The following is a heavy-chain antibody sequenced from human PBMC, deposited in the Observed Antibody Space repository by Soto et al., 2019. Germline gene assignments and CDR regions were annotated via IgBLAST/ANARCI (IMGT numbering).Heavy chain of an antibody. Sequence: GGSLRLSCAASGFTFSTYGMHWVRQAPGKGLEWVAVISYDVSNKYYADSVKGRFTISRDNSKNTLRLQMNSLRAEDTAVYYCAKDRAGGFGGSYDGMDVWGQGTTVTVSS. CDR3: AKDRAGGFGGSYDGMDV. D-gene: IGHD5-12*01. J-gene: IGHJ6*02. V-gene: IGHV3-30*18. CDR1: GFTFSTYG. CDR2: ISYDVSNK.